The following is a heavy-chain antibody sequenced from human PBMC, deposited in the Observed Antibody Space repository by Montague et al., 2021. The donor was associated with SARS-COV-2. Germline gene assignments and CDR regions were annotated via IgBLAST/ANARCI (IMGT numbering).Heavy chain of an antibody. CDR2: ITSGGSDI. J-gene: IGHJ4*01. CDR1: GFSFGTYT. D-gene: IGHD5-18*01. V-gene: IGHV3-21*01. CDR3: ASSLLMQLWLRGGYFDY. Sequence: SLRLSCAASGFSFGTYTMNWVRQAPGKGLEWVSSITSGGSDIYYADSVKGRFTISRDNTKNSLYLQMSSLRAEDTAVYYCASSLLMQLWLRGGYFDYWGQGALVTVSS.